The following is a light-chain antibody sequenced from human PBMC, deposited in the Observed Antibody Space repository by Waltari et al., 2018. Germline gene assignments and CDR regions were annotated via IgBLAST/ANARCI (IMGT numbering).Light chain of an antibody. CDR3: QQRSNWL. V-gene: IGKV3-11*01. CDR1: RTISTY. Sequence: EIVLTQSPATLSLSPGERATLSCRASRTISTYLAWYQQKPGQAPRLLIDDASKRATGIPARFSGSGSGTDFTLTISSLEPEDFGVYYCQQRSNWLFGQGTKLEIK. J-gene: IGKJ2*01. CDR2: DAS.